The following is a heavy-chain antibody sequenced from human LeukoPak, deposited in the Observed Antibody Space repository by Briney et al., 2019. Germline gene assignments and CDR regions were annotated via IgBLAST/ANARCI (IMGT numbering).Heavy chain of an antibody. CDR3: ARRRGYPLEKLFDT. CDR1: GGSISTYY. J-gene: IGHJ5*01. D-gene: IGHD5-12*01. V-gene: IGHV4-59*05. CDR2: IYYSGST. Sequence: SETLSPTCTVSGGSISTYYWSWIRQPPGKGLEWIGSIYYSGSTYYNPSLKSRVTISVDTSKNQFSLKLSSVTAADTAVYYCARRRGYPLEKLFDTWGPGAPFSVSS.